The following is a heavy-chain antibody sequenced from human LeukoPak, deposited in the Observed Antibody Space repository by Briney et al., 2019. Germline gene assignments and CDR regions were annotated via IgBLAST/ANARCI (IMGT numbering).Heavy chain of an antibody. Sequence: GGSLRLSCAASGFTFSIYAMHWVRQAPGKGLEYVSAISSNGGSTYYANSVKGRFTISRDNSKNTMYLQMGSVRAEDMAVYYCARRASGYRQSYFDYWGQGTLVTVSS. CDR3: ARRASGYRQSYFDY. V-gene: IGHV3-64*01. CDR1: GFTFSIYA. J-gene: IGHJ4*02. D-gene: IGHD3-22*01. CDR2: ISSNGGST.